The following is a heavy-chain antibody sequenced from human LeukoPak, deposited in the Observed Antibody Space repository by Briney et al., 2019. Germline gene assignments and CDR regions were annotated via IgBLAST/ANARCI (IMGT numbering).Heavy chain of an antibody. CDR3: ARGSDLNDTVTFDY. CDR1: GFTFSSYA. D-gene: IGHD4-17*01. CDR2: INHSGST. J-gene: IGHJ4*02. Sequence: GSLRLSCAASGFTFSSYAMSWVRQPPGKGLEWIGEINHSGSTNYNPSLKSRVTISVDTSKNQFSLKLSSVTAADTAVYYCARGSDLNDTVTFDYWGQGTLVTVSS. V-gene: IGHV4-34*01.